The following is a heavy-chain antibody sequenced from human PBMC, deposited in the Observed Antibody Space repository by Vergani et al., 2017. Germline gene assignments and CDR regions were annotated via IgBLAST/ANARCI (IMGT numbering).Heavy chain of an antibody. Sequence: QVQLVQSGAEVKKPGASVKVSCKASGYTFTGYYMHWVRQAPGQGLEWMGWINPNSGGTNYAQKFQGRVTMTRDTSISTAYMELSRLRSDDTAVYYCARAHGAIMVRGVIHWIYFDYWGQGTLVTVSS. J-gene: IGHJ4*02. CDR1: GYTFTGYY. D-gene: IGHD3-10*01. CDR2: INPNSGGT. V-gene: IGHV1-2*02. CDR3: ARAHGAIMVRGVIHWIYFDY.